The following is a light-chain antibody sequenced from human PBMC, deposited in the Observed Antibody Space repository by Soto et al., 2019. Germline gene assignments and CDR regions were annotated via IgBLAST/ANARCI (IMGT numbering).Light chain of an antibody. J-gene: IGLJ1*01. Sequence: QSVLTQPASVSGSPGQSITISCTGTSSDVGGYNYVSWYQQHPGKAPKLMIYEVSNRPSGVSNRFSGSKSGNTASLTISGLQAEDEADYYCSSYAGSNIPYVFGTGTKLTVL. CDR3: SSYAGSNIPYV. CDR2: EVS. V-gene: IGLV2-14*01. CDR1: SSDVGGYNY.